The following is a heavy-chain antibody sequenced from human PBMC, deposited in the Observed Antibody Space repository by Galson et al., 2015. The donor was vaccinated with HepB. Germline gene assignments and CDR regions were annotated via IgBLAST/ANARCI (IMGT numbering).Heavy chain of an antibody. CDR3: ARGRGYNWNDVFQYYYYYGMDV. CDR2: IYTGGRT. V-gene: IGHV3-53*01. CDR1: GFTVSSNY. Sequence: SLRLSCAASGFTVSSNYMSWVRQAPGKGLAWVSLIYTGGRTYYADSVKGRFTISRDNSKNTLYLQMNSLRAEDTAVYYCARGRGYNWNDVFQYYYYYGMDVWGQGTTITVSS. D-gene: IGHD1-20*01. J-gene: IGHJ6*02.